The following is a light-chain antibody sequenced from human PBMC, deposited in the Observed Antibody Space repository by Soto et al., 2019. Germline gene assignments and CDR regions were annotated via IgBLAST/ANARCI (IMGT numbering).Light chain of an antibody. Sequence: EIVLTQSPGTLSLSPGERATLSCRASQSVSSSYLAWYQQQPGQAPRLLIYGASSRATGIPDRFSGSGSGTDFTLTISRMEPEDLAVYYCQQDGTSPQYTFGQGTKLEIK. CDR1: QSVSSSY. J-gene: IGKJ2*01. CDR3: QQDGTSPQYT. CDR2: GAS. V-gene: IGKV3-20*01.